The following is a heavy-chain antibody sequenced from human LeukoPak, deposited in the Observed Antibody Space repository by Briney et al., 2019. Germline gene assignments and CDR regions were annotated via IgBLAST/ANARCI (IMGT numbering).Heavy chain of an antibody. V-gene: IGHV3-30*03. D-gene: IGHD6-19*01. CDR2: ISYDGSNK. CDR1: GFTFSSYG. Sequence: PGRSLRLSCAASGFTFSSYGMHWVRQAPGKGLEWVAVISYDGSNKYYADSVKGRFTISRDNSKNTLYLQMNSLRAEDTAVYYCARGISNVAGRENFDNWGQGTLVTVSS. CDR3: ARGISNVAGRENFDN. J-gene: IGHJ4*02.